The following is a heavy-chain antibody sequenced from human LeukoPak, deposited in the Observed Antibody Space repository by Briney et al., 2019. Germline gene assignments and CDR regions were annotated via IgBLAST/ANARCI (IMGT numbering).Heavy chain of an antibody. J-gene: IGHJ4*02. Sequence: PSETLSLTCTVSGGPINSGAYYWSWIRQHPGKGLEWVGDIYYSGSTKYNPSLKSRVTISLDTSKNQFSLKLCSVTAADTAVFYCARGDRYGSGSYYTYWGQGILVTVSS. CDR3: ARGDRYGSGSYYTY. CDR2: IYYSGST. CDR1: GGPINSGAYY. D-gene: IGHD3-10*01. V-gene: IGHV4-31*03.